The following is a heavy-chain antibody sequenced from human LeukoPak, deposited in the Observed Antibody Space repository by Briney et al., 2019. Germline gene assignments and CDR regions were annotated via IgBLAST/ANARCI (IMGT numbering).Heavy chain of an antibody. CDR3: AGTYTHAYFDY. V-gene: IGHV6-1*01. Sequence: SHTLSLACALSGDSLSRNIAAWNWIRQPPSRGLECLIRTYYWSKWYNDYAMSVQSRIAINPHTSKNQFSLQLNSVAPEGTAVYYCAGTYTHAYFDYWGRGTLVSVSS. J-gene: IGHJ4*02. CDR2: TYYWSKWYN. CDR1: GDSLSRNIAA. D-gene: IGHD3-16*01.